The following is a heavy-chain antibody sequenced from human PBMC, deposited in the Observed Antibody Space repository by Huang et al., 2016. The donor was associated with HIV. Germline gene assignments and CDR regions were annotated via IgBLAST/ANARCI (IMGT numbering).Heavy chain of an antibody. CDR3: ARLIGSPSFYYGLDV. CDR2: SYPGASHT. J-gene: IGHJ6*02. V-gene: IGHV5-51*01. CDR1: GYRFRSNW. D-gene: IGHD3-10*01. Sequence: EVQLVQSGAEVKKPGESLKISCKGSGYRFRSNWIGWVRQMPGKGLEWMGISYPGASHTRYSPSFQGQVTISADKSINTAYLQWSSLKASDTAMYYCARLIGSPSFYYGLDVWGQGTTVTVSS.